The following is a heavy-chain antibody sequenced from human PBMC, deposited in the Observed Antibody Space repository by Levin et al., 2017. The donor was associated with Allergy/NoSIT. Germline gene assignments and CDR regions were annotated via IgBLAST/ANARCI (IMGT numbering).Heavy chain of an antibody. V-gene: IGHV3-53*01. Sequence: GGSLRLSCAASGFTVSSNYMSWVRQAPGKGLEWVSVIYSGGSTYYADSVKGRFTISRDNSKNTLYLQMNSLRAEDTAVYYCAREEGSGYYSYFDYWGQGTLVTVSS. CDR1: GFTVSSNY. CDR3: AREEGSGYYSYFDY. J-gene: IGHJ4*02. CDR2: IYSGGST. D-gene: IGHD3-22*01.